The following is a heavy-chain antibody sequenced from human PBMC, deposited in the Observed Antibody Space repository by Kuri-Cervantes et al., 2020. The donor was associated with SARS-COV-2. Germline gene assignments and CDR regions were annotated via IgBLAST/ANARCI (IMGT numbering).Heavy chain of an antibody. CDR2: INPXXGGT. CDR3: ARSXPFRRLVVIXQGGAFDI. J-gene: IGHJ3*02. D-gene: IGHD3-22*01. V-gene: IGHV1-2*04. Sequence: ASVKVSXXASXXXXXGYYMHXVRQAPGQGLEWMXXINPXXGGTXXAQKFQGWVTXTRGTSISTVYMXXSRLRSDXTAVYYCARSXPFRRLVVIXQGGAFDIWGQGTMVTVSS. CDR1: XXXXXGYY.